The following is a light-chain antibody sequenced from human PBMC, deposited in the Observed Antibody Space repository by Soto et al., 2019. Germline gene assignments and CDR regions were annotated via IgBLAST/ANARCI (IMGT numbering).Light chain of an antibody. CDR1: QDISKF. J-gene: IGKJ5*01. CDR3: QKYDDLPIT. V-gene: IGKV1-33*01. CDR2: DAS. Sequence: DIQMTQSPSSLSASVGDRVTITCQASQDISKFLNWYQKKPGEAPKLLIYDASNLETGVPSRFSGSGSGADFTFTIRSLQPEDIASYYCQKYDDLPITFGQGTRLEIK.